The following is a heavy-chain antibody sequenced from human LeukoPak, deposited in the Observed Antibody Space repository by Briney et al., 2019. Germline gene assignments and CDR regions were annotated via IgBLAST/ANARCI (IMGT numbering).Heavy chain of an antibody. Sequence: GGSLRLSCAASGFTFSSYSMNWVRQAPGKGLEWVSYISSSSSTIYYADSVKGRFTISRDNAKNSLYLQMSSLRAEDTAVYYCARGYDFWSGYYLAEYFQHWGQGTLVTVSS. D-gene: IGHD3-3*01. V-gene: IGHV3-48*01. CDR2: ISSSSSTI. CDR3: ARGYDFWSGYYLAEYFQH. J-gene: IGHJ1*01. CDR1: GFTFSSYS.